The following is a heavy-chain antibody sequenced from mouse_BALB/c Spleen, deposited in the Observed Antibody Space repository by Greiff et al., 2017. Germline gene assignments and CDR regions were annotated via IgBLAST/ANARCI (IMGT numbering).Heavy chain of an antibody. Sequence: QVQLQQSGPELVKPGASVKMSCKASGYTFTSYYIHWVKQRPGQGLEWIGWIYPGDGSTKYNEKFKGKTTLTADKSSSTAYMLLSSLTSEDSAIYFCAREGGSSYFDYWGQGTTLTVSS. D-gene: IGHD1-1*01. CDR2: IYPGDGST. J-gene: IGHJ2*01. CDR3: AREGGSSYFDY. CDR1: GYTFTSYY. V-gene: IGHV1S56*01.